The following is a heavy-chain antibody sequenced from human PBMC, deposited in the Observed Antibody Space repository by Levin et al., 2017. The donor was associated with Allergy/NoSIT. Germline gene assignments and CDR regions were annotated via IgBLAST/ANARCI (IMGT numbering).Heavy chain of an antibody. CDR2: IDPSDSYS. J-gene: IGHJ1*01. D-gene: IGHD3-10*01. V-gene: IGHV5-10-1*01. CDR1: GYRFTSYW. CDR3: ARHAQSLVRGVIEPAEYFQH. Sequence: GESLKISCKGSGYRFTSYWITWVRQMPGKGLEWMGRIDPSDSYSNYSPSFQGHVTISADKSISTAYLQWSSLEASDTAMYYCARHAQSLVRGVIEPAEYFQHWGQGTLVTVSS.